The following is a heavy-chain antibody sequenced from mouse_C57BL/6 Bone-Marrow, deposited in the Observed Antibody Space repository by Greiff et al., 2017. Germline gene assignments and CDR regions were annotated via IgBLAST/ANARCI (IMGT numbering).Heavy chain of an antibody. CDR3: AREVYGFPAY. CDR2: IDPSDSYT. J-gene: IGHJ3*01. Sequence: QVQLQQPGAELVMPGASVKLSCKASGYTFTSYWMHWVKQRPGQGLEWIGEIDPSDSYTNYNQKFKGKATLTVDKSSSTAYMQLSSLTSEDSAVYYCAREVYGFPAYWGQGTLVTVSA. V-gene: IGHV1-69*01. CDR1: GYTFTSYW. D-gene: IGHD1-2*01.